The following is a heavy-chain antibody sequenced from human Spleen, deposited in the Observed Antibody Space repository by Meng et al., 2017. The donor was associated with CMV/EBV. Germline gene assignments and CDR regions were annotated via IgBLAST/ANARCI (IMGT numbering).Heavy chain of an antibody. D-gene: IGHD3-22*01. CDR1: GFTNSSNY. Sequence: GGSLRLTCAASGFTNSSNYLTWVRQAPGKGLEWVTVIYSGDTTNYADSVKGRFTISRDHSKNTLYLQMNNLRADDTAVYYCARDDYESSGYTALVIWCQGTMVTVSS. CDR2: IYSGDTT. V-gene: IGHV3-53*01. CDR3: ARDDYESSGYTALVI. J-gene: IGHJ3*02.